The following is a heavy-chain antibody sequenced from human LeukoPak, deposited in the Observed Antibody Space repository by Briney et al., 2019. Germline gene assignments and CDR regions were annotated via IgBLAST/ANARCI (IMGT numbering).Heavy chain of an antibody. J-gene: IGHJ4*02. CDR1: GFAFSSYT. V-gene: IGHV3-30-3*01. Sequence: GGSLRLSCAASGFAFSSYTMHWARQAPGNGLEWVAVMSHDGSTKYYADSVKGRFTISRDNSETTLYLQMNSLRAEDTAVYYCAKARDVGSGSRALDYWGQGSLVTISS. D-gene: IGHD3-10*01. CDR2: MSHDGSTK. CDR3: AKARDVGSGSRALDY.